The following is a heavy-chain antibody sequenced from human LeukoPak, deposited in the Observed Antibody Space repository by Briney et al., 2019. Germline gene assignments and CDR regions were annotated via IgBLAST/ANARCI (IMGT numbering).Heavy chain of an antibody. CDR3: APAGSIAVADQYYFDY. D-gene: IGHD6-19*01. V-gene: IGHV1-2*06. Sequence: ASVKVSCKASGYIFTDYYMHWVRQAPGQELGWMGRINPNSGGTNYAQKFQGRVTMTRDTSISTAHMELSRLRSDDTAVYYCAPAGSIAVADQYYFDYWGPGTLVTVSS. J-gene: IGHJ4*02. CDR2: INPNSGGT. CDR1: GYIFTDYY.